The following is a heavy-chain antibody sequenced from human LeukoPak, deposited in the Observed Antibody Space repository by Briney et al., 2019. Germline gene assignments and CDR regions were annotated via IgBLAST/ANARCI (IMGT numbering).Heavy chain of an antibody. D-gene: IGHD6-13*01. CDR1: GGSISSYY. CDR2: IYYSGST. J-gene: IGHJ4*02. V-gene: IGHV4-59*01. Sequence: SETLSLTCTVSGGSISSYYWSWIRQPPGKGLEWIGYIYYSGSTNYNPSLKSRVTMSVDTSKNQFSLKLSSVTAADTAVYYCAREGGIAAAGTPYFDYWGQGTLVTVSS. CDR3: AREGGIAAAGTPYFDY.